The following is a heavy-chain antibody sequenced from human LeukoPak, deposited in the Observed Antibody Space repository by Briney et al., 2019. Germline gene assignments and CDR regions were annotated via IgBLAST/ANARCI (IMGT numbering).Heavy chain of an antibody. D-gene: IGHD3-22*01. CDR1: GFTISSYA. V-gene: IGHV3-23*01. Sequence: GGSLRLSCAASGFTISSYAMSWVGQARGKGLEWVSAISGSGGRTYYADSVKGRFTISRDNSKNTLYLQMNSLRAEDTAVYYCAKEITAAYYDSSGAFDYWGQGTLVTVSS. CDR2: ISGSGGRT. J-gene: IGHJ4*02. CDR3: AKEITAAYYDSSGAFDY.